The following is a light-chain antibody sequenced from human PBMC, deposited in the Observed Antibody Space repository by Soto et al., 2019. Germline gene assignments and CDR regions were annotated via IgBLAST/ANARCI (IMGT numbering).Light chain of an antibody. CDR3: QQYTDWPWGT. CDR1: QSISSW. J-gene: IGKJ4*01. Sequence: DIQMTQSPSTLSASVGDRVTITCRASQSISSWLAWYQQKPGKAPKLLIYKASSLESGVPSRFSGSGSGTEFTLTISSLQPDDFAVYYCQQYTDWPWGTFGGGTKVDIK. CDR2: KAS. V-gene: IGKV1-5*03.